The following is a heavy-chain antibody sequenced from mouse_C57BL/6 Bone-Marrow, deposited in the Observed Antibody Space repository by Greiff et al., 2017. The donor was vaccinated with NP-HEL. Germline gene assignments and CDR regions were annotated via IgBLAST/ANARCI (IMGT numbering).Heavy chain of an antibody. J-gene: IGHJ1*03. Sequence: VQLQQPGADLVKPGASVKLSCKASGYTFTSYWMHWVKQRPGRGLEWIGRIDPNSGGTKYNEKFKAKATLTVDKPSSTAYMQLSSLTSEDSAVYYCAGDCCGNKGRYFDVWGRGTTVTVSA. D-gene: IGHD1-1*01. V-gene: IGHV1-72*01. CDR2: IDPNSGGT. CDR3: AGDCCGNKGRYFDV. CDR1: GYTFTSYW.